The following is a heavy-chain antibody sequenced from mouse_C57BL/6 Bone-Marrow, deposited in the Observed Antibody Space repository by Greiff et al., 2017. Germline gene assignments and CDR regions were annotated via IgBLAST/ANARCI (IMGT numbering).Heavy chain of an antibody. J-gene: IGHJ4*01. CDR2: IYPGSGST. CDR3: SRITTVVHYCAMDY. Sequence: QVQLQQPGAELVKPGASVKMSCKASGYTFTSYWLTWVKQRPGQGLEWIGDIYPGSGSTNYNEKFKCKATLTVDTSSSTAYMQLSSLTSEDSAVFYCSRITTVVHYCAMDYWGQGTSVTVSS. D-gene: IGHD1-1*01. CDR1: GYTFTSYW. V-gene: IGHV1-55*01.